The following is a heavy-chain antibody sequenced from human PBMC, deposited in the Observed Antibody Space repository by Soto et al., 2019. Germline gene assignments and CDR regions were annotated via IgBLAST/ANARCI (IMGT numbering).Heavy chain of an antibody. Sequence: QLQLQESGPGLVKPSETLSLTCTVSGGSISSSSYYWGWIRQPPGKGLEWIGSIYYSGSTYYNPSLKSRVNIPVDTSKHQYSLKLSSVTAADTAVYYCASWNWNDDYWGQGTLVTVSS. CDR1: GGSISSSSYY. V-gene: IGHV4-39*01. CDR2: IYYSGST. J-gene: IGHJ4*02. D-gene: IGHD1-1*01. CDR3: ASWNWNDDY.